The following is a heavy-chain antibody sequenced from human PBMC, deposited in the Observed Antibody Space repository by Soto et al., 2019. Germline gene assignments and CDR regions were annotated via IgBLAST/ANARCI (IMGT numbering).Heavy chain of an antibody. Sequence: SETLSLTCTVSDGSISSYYWSWIRQPPGKGLEWIGYIYYSGSTNYNPSLKSRVTISVDTSKNQFSLKLSSVTAADTAVYYCAKDNCLSTSCYRLYNWFDPWGQGTLVTVSS. CDR1: DGSISSYY. CDR2: IYYSGST. D-gene: IGHD2-2*01. CDR3: AKDNCLSTSCYRLYNWFDP. J-gene: IGHJ5*02. V-gene: IGHV4-59*08.